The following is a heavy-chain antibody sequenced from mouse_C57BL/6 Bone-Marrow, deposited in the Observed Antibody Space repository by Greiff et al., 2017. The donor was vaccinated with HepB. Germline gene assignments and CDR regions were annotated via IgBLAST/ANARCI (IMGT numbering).Heavy chain of an antibody. J-gene: IGHJ2*01. CDR2: IDPSDSYT. CDR3: ARAKRFYYYGSSHYFDY. CDR1: GYTFTSYW. V-gene: IGHV1-69*01. D-gene: IGHD1-1*01. Sequence: QVQLQQPGAELVMPGASVKLSCKASGYTFTSYWMHWVKQRPGQGLEWIGEIDPSDSYTNYNQKFKGKSTLTVDKSSSTAYMQLSSLTSEDSAVYYCARAKRFYYYGSSHYFDYWGQGTTLTVSS.